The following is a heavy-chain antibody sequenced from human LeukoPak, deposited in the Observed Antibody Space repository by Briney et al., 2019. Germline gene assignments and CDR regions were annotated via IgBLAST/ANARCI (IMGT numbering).Heavy chain of an antibody. CDR1: GGTFSSYA. Sequence: GASVKVSCKSSGGTFSSYAISWVRQAPGQGLEWMGRIIPILGIANYAQKFQGRVTITADKSTSTAYMELSSLRSEDTAVYYCARDPTTVTTRKNWFDPWGQGTLVTVSS. CDR2: IIPILGIA. CDR3: ARDPTTVTTRKNWFDP. D-gene: IGHD4-17*01. J-gene: IGHJ5*02. V-gene: IGHV1-69*04.